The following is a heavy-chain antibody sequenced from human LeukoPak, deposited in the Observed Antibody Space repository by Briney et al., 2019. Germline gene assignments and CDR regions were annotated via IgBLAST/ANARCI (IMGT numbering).Heavy chain of an antibody. CDR1: GGSISSGGYY. CDR3: ARGSVLWFGESRGAFDI. D-gene: IGHD3-10*01. CDR2: IYYSGST. V-gene: IGHV4-31*03. J-gene: IGHJ3*02. Sequence: SETLSLTCTVSGGSISSGGYYWSWIRQHPGKGLEWIGYIYYSGSTYYNPSLKSRVTISVDTSKNQFSLKLSSVTAADTAVYYCARGSVLWFGESRGAFDIWGQGTMVTVSS.